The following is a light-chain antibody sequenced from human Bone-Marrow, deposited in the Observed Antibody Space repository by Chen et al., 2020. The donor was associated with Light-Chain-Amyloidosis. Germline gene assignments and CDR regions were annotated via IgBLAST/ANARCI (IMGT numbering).Light chain of an antibody. V-gene: IGLV3-25*03. CDR3: QSADSSGTYEVI. J-gene: IGLJ2*01. CDR2: RDT. Sequence: SYELTQPPSVSLSPGQTARSTCYGNDLPTKYAYWYQQKPGQAPVLVIHRDTERPSGISERFSGSSSGTTATLTISGVQAEDEADYHCQSADSSGTYEVIFGGGTKLTVL. CDR1: DLPTKY.